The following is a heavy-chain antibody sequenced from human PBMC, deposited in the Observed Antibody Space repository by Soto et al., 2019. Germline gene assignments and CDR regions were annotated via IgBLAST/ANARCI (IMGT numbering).Heavy chain of an antibody. CDR1: GGSKSSYY. CDR3: ARRYGPGFDY. Sequence: QVQLQESGPGLVKPSETLSLTCTVSGGSKSSYYWSWIRQPPGKGLEWIGYIYYSGSTNYNPSLKSRVTISVDTSKNQFSLKLSSVTAADTAVYYCARRYGPGFDYWGQGTLVTVSS. CDR2: IYYSGST. D-gene: IGHD4-17*01. J-gene: IGHJ4*02. V-gene: IGHV4-59*08.